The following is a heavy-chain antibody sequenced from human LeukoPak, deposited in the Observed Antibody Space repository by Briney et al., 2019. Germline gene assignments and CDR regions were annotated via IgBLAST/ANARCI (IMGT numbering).Heavy chain of an antibody. CDR2: IYPGDSDT. CDR3: ARRKRRYDFWSGYYAFVY. Sequence: GESLKISCKGSGYSFTSYWIGWVRPMPGKGLGWMGIIYPGDSDTRYSPSFQGQVTISADKSISTAYLQWSSLKASYTAMYYWARRKRRYDFWSGYYAFVYWGEGTLVTVSS. V-gene: IGHV5-51*01. CDR1: GYSFTSYW. D-gene: IGHD3-3*01. J-gene: IGHJ4*02.